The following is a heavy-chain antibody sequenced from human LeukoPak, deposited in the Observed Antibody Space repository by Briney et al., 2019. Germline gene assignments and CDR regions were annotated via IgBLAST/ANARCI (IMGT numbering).Heavy chain of an antibody. V-gene: IGHV1-18*01. CDR1: GYSFTNYG. CDR2: ISAYSGET. D-gene: IGHD6-6*01. Sequence: ASVKVSCKASGYSFTNYGISWVRQAPGQGLEWVGWISAYSGETKYAPKLQGRVTLTRDTSTSTAYMELRSLRSDDTAVYYCVRYESNSYGFDYWGQGTLVTVSS. CDR3: VRYESNSYGFDY. J-gene: IGHJ4*02.